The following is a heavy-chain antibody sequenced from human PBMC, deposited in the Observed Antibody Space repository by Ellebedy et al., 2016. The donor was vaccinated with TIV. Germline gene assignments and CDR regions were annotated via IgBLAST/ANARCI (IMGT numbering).Heavy chain of an antibody. CDR1: GFTFSHHS. V-gene: IGHV3-21*05. Sequence: GESLKISCAASGFTFSHHSMYWVRQAPGKGLEWISFISFTGSVVYYADSVKGRFTVSRDNSMTTVYLEMNSLRAEDTAIYYCARDLDKSSGWYGGAAYWGQGTQVTVSS. CDR2: ISFTGSVV. CDR3: ARDLDKSSGWYGGAAY. D-gene: IGHD6-19*01. J-gene: IGHJ4*02.